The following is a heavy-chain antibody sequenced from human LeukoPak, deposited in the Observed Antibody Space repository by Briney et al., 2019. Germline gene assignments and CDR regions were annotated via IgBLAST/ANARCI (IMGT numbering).Heavy chain of an antibody. CDR1: GFTFSNCA. D-gene: IGHD2-15*01. Sequence: PGGSLRLSCVASGFTFSNCAMTWVRQAPGRGLEWVSSVSSSSSYIYYADSVRGRFTISRDNAKNSLYLQMNSLRAEDTAVYYCARGDLDRYCSGGSCYLDYWGQGTLVTVSS. CDR2: VSSSSSYI. J-gene: IGHJ4*02. CDR3: ARGDLDRYCSGGSCYLDY. V-gene: IGHV3-21*01.